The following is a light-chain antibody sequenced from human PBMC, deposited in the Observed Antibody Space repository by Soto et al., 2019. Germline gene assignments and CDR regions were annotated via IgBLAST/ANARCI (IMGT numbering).Light chain of an antibody. CDR3: QRYNNWPLT. V-gene: IGKV3-15*01. Sequence: EIVMTPSPATLSVSPVERATLSCRASQSVSSNLAWYQQKPGQAPRLLIYGASTRATGVPARFSGSRSGTEFTLTINSLQSEDFAVYYCQRYNNWPLTFGGGTKVDI. CDR2: GAS. CDR1: QSVSSN. J-gene: IGKJ4*01.